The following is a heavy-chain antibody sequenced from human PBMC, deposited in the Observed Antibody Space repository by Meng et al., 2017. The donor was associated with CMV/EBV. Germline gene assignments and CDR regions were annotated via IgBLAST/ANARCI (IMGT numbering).Heavy chain of an antibody. Sequence: GSLRLSCAVYGGSFSGYYWSWIRQPPGKGLEWIGEINHSGSTNHNPSPKSRVTISVDTSKNQFSLKLSSVTAADTAVYYCARYGMGAPAFGDYYYYGMDVWGQGTTVTVSS. CDR2: INHSGST. CDR3: ARYGMGAPAFGDYYYYGMDV. J-gene: IGHJ6*02. V-gene: IGHV4-34*01. D-gene: IGHD2-2*01. CDR1: GGSFSGYY.